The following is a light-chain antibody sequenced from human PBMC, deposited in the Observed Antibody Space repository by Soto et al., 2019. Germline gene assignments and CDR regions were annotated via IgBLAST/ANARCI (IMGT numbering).Light chain of an antibody. CDR2: GAS. CDR1: QSVSSN. Sequence: IVLTQSPAPLSVSPGERATLSCRASQSVSSNLAWHQQRPGQAPRLIIYGASTRATGVPARFSGGGSGTEFTLTITSLQSEDVAVYWCQQYNNWPLTLGPGTRLEIK. V-gene: IGKV3D-15*01. J-gene: IGKJ5*01. CDR3: QQYNNWPLT.